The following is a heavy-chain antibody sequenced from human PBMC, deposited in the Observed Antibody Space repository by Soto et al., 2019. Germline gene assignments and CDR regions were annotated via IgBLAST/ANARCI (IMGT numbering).Heavy chain of an antibody. CDR1: GYTFTSYA. CDR3: ARDAGDSSGYPLDY. CDR2: INAGNGNT. J-gene: IGHJ4*02. Sequence: ASVKVSCKASGYTFTSYAMHWVRQAPGQRLEWMGWINAGNGNTKYSQKFQGRVTITRDTSASTAYMELSSLRSEDTAVYYCARDAGDSSGYPLDYWGQGTLVTAPQ. V-gene: IGHV1-3*01. D-gene: IGHD3-22*01.